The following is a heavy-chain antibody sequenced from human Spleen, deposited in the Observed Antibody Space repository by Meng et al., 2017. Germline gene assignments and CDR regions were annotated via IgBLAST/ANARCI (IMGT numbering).Heavy chain of an antibody. V-gene: IGHV4-4*02. CDR3: ARFGYQTYDSRGYSAY. Sequence: SETLSLTCAVSGASISSSNWWSWVRQPPGKGLEWIGEIYHSGSTNYNPSLKSRVTISVDTSKNQFSLKLSSVTAADTAVYYCARFGYQTYDSRGYSAYWGQGTLVTVSS. CDR1: GASISSSNW. J-gene: IGHJ4*02. CDR2: IYHSGST. D-gene: IGHD3-22*01.